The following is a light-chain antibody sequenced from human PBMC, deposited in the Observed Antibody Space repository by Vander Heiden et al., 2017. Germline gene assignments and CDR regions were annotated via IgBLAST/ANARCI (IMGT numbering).Light chain of an antibody. Sequence: DIVMTQSPPSLPVTPGESASISCRSSQSLLHSNGYNYLDWYLQKPGQSPQLLIYLGSNRASGVPDRFSGSGSGTDFTLKISRVEAEDVGVYYCKQVLQTPKTFGGGTKVEIK. J-gene: IGKJ4*01. V-gene: IGKV2-28*01. CDR1: QSLLHSNGYNY. CDR3: KQVLQTPKT. CDR2: LGS.